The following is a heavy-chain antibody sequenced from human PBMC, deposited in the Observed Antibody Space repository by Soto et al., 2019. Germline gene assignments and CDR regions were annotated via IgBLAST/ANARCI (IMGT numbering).Heavy chain of an antibody. CDR1: GGTFSSYA. CDR3: ARDQRIVLMVYVIPYYYYGMDV. D-gene: IGHD2-8*01. Sequence: QVQLVQSGAEVKKPGSSVKVSCKASGGTFSSYAISWVRQAPGQGLEWMGGIIPIFGTANYAQKFQGRVTITADESTSTAYMELSSLRSEDTAVYYCARDQRIVLMVYVIPYYYYGMDVWGQGTTVTVSS. J-gene: IGHJ6*02. CDR2: IIPIFGTA. V-gene: IGHV1-69*01.